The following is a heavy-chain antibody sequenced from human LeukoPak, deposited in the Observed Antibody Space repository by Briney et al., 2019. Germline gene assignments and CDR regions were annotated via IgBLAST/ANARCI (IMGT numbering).Heavy chain of an antibody. Sequence: GGSLRLSCAGSGFTFGSYAINLVRQAPGKGLEWVAVISYNGSDKYFADSVKGRFTISRDNSKNTLYLQMNSLRAEDTAVFYCASARALYGYSGYDEPYFDYWGQGTLVTVSS. CDR3: ASARALYGYSGYDEPYFDY. CDR2: ISYNGSDK. CDR1: GFTFGSYA. D-gene: IGHD5-12*01. V-gene: IGHV3-30*03. J-gene: IGHJ4*02.